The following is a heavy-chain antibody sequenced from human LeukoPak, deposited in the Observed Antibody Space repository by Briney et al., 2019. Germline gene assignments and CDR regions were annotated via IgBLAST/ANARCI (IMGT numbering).Heavy chain of an antibody. CDR1: GDSISSSTYY. J-gene: IGHJ5*02. CDR3: ARSIVVVPAAMAGGAGFDP. CDR2: IYYSGST. Sequence: SETLSLTCTVSGDSISSSTYYWGWIRQPPGKGLEWIGSIYYSGSTYYNPSLKSRVTISVDTSKNQFSLKLSSVTAADTAVYYCARSIVVVPAAMAGGAGFDPWGQGTLVTVSS. V-gene: IGHV4-39*01. D-gene: IGHD2-2*01.